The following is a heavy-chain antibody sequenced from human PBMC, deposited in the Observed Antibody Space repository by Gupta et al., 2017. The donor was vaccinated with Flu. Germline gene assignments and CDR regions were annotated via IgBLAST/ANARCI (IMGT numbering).Heavy chain of an antibody. J-gene: IGHJ3*02. CDR3: ARSDYSAYNDAFDI. V-gene: IGHV3-73*01. CDR2: IRTKHNDYAT. CDR1: GFTLRGSA. D-gene: IGHD4-17*01. Sequence: EVQLVQSGGGLVQPGGSVKLSCEASGFTLRGSAVHWVRQPSGKGLEWLGRIRTKHNDYATAYAASVEGRITISRDDAKDTASLQLHSLETGDTAVYYGARSDYSAYNDAFDIWGPGTLLTVSS.